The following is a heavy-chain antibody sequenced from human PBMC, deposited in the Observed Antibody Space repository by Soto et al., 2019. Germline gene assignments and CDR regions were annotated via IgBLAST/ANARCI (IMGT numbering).Heavy chain of an antibody. J-gene: IGHJ4*02. Sequence: GASVKVSCKASGYTFTSYGISWVRRAPGQGLEWMGWISAYNGNTNYAQKLQGRVTMTTDTSTSTAYMELRSLRSDDTAVYYCARVNGLLWFGELDFDYWGQGTLVTVSS. V-gene: IGHV1-18*01. D-gene: IGHD3-10*01. CDR3: ARVNGLLWFGELDFDY. CDR2: ISAYNGNT. CDR1: GYTFTSYG.